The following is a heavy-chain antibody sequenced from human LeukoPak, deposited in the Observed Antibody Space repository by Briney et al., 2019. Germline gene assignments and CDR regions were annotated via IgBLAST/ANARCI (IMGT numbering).Heavy chain of an antibody. D-gene: IGHD1-26*01. CDR3: ARGAVGATLGDAFDI. V-gene: IGHV3-66*01. CDR2: IYSGGST. CDR1: GFTVSSNY. J-gene: IGHJ3*02. Sequence: GRSLRLSCAASGFTVSSNYMSWVRQAPGKGLEWVSVIYSGGSTYYADSVKGRFTISRDNSKNTLYLQMNSLRAEDTAVYYCARGAVGATLGDAFDIWGQGTMVTVSS.